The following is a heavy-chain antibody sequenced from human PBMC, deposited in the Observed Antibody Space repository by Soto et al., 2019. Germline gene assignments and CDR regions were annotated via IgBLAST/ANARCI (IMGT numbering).Heavy chain of an antibody. Sequence: GASVKVSCKASGYSFTTYNIHWVRQAPGPGLEWMGVVNPSSGSTSYAQKFQGRVTLTRDTSTSTVYMELSSLRSEDAAVYYCARWAPDAFHVWGQGTLVTVSS. J-gene: IGHJ3*01. CDR3: ARWAPDAFHV. CDR1: GYSFTTYN. CDR2: VNPSSGST. V-gene: IGHV1-46*01.